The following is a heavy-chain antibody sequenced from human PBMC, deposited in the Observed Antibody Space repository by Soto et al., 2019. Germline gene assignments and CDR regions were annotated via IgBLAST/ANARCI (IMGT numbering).Heavy chain of an antibody. Sequence: GGSLRLSCAASGFTVSNYAMHWVRQAPGKGLKWVAIISYDGNNKYNADSVKGRFTISRDNSKNTLYLQMNSLRAEDTAVYYCARDRVCASAPCGELDYYYYYGKDFWGQVPKVTASS. CDR3: ARDRVCASAPCGELDYYYYYGKDF. CDR1: GFTVSNYA. J-gene: IGHJ6*02. CDR2: ISYDGNNK. V-gene: IGHV3-30*04. D-gene: IGHD3-16*01.